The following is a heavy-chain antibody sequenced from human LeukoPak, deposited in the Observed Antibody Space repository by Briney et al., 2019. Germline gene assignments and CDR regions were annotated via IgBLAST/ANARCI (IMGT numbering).Heavy chain of an antibody. CDR1: GGSISSSSYY. CDR2: IYYSGST. D-gene: IGHD2-8*01. CDR3: AREWKGVYAYYYYYYMDV. Sequence: SETLSLTCTVSGGSISSSSYYWGWIRQPPGKGLEWIGSIYYSGSTYYNPSLKSRVTISVDTSKNQFSLKLSSVTAADTAVYYCAREWKGVYAYYYYYYMDVWGKGTTVTVSS. V-gene: IGHV4-39*07. J-gene: IGHJ6*03.